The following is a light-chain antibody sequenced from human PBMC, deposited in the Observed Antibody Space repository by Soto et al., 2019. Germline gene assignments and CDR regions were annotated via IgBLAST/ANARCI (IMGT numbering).Light chain of an antibody. CDR2: GAS. CDR1: QSVSSSY. CDR3: QQYNNWPRT. J-gene: IGKJ1*01. V-gene: IGKV3-20*01. Sequence: EIMLTQSPGTLSFSPGERATLSCRASQSVSSSYLAWYQQKPGQAPRLLIYGASSRATGIPDRFSGSGSGTDFTLSISRLEPEDFAVYYCQQYNNWPRTFGQGTKVDIK.